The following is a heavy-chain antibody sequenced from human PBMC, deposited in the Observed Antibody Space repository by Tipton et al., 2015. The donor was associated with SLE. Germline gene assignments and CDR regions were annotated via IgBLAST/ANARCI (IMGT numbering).Heavy chain of an antibody. CDR3: ARDRPGDRAFDI. V-gene: IGHV4-38-2*02. D-gene: IGHD7-27*01. J-gene: IGHJ3*02. CDR2: IYHTGTS. CDR1: GYYISSGFY. Sequence: TLSLTCTVSGYYISSGFYWDWIRQPPGKGLEWIGSIYHTGTSYYNPSLKSRVTISVDKSKKQFSLKLTSVTAADTAAYYCARDRPGDRAFDIWGQGTLVTVSS.